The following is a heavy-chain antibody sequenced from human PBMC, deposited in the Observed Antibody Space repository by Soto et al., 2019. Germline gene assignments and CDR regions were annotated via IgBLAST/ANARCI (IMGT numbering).Heavy chain of an antibody. CDR1: GGSISSYY. CDR2: IYYSGST. J-gene: IGHJ3*02. V-gene: IGHV4-59*08. Sequence: QVQLQESGPGLVKPSETLSLTCTVSGGSISSYYWSWIRQPPGKGLEWIGYIYYSGSTNYNPSLKSRVTISVDTSKNQFSLKLRSVTAADTAVYYCARPVVRYGADAFDIWGQGTMVTVSS. CDR3: ARPVVRYGADAFDI. D-gene: IGHD2-15*01.